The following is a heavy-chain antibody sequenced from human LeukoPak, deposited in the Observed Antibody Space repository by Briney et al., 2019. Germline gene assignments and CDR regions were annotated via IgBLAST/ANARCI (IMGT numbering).Heavy chain of an antibody. J-gene: IGHJ4*02. V-gene: IGHV1-69*05. Sequence: SVKVSCKASGGTFSSYAISWVRQAPGQGLEWMGGIIPIFGTANYAQKFQGRVTITTDESTSTAYMELSSLRSDDTAVYYCARIQSTRVYGYSSGWDPDYWGQGTLVTVSS. CDR1: GGTFSSYA. D-gene: IGHD6-19*01. CDR3: ARIQSTRVYGYSSGWDPDY. CDR2: IIPIFGTA.